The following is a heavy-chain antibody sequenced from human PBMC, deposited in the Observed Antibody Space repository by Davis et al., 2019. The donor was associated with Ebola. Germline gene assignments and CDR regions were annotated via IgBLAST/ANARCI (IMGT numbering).Heavy chain of an antibody. CDR1: GFTFNSYA. Sequence: GGSLRLSCAASGFTFNSYAMTWVRQAPGKGLEWVSTISHGGGSTYYADSVKGRFTISRDNSKNTLFLQMDSLRAEDTAVYYCAKGGSGWPSDYSHGMGVWGKGTTVTVSS. V-gene: IGHV3-23*01. CDR2: ISHGGGST. D-gene: IGHD6-19*01. J-gene: IGHJ6*04. CDR3: AKGGSGWPSDYSHGMGV.